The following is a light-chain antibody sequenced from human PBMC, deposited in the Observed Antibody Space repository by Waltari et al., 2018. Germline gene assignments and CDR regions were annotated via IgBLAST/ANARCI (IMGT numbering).Light chain of an antibody. CDR2: GAS. Sequence: EIVMTQSPATLSVSPGERVTLSCRASQSVSSNLAWYQQKPGQAPRLLIYGASTRATGIPARFSGSGSGTEFTLTISSLQSEDFAVYYCQQYNNWLRTFGQGTKLEIK. J-gene: IGKJ2*01. V-gene: IGKV3-15*01. CDR3: QQYNNWLRT. CDR1: QSVSSN.